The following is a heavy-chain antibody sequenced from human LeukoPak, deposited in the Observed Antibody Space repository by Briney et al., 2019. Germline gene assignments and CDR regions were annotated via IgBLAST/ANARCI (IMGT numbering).Heavy chain of an antibody. Sequence: ASAKVSCKASGYTFSSYGISWVRHAPRQGLEWMGWISAYNVKTHYATELQSRVTMTTDTSTSTAYMELRSLRSDDTAVYYCARDPRALYSYGTNWFDPWGQGTLVTVSS. CDR1: GYTFSSYG. CDR3: ARDPRALYSYGTNWFDP. J-gene: IGHJ5*02. D-gene: IGHD5-18*01. V-gene: IGHV1-18*01. CDR2: ISAYNVKT.